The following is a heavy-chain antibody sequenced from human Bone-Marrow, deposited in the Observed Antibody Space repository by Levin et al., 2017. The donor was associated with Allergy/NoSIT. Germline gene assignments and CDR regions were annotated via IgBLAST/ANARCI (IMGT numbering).Heavy chain of an antibody. CDR3: ARAIDTFDY. V-gene: IGHV1-18*01. CDR2: ISPYNGVT. CDR1: GYSFPSYG. J-gene: IGHJ4*02. Sequence: GASVKVSCKASGYSFPSYGITWVRQAPGQGLEWMGCISPYNGVTKYAEKFQGRVTMTTDTSTSTAFMELRSLTSDDTAIYYCARAIDTFDYWGQGTLVTVSS. D-gene: IGHD3-9*01.